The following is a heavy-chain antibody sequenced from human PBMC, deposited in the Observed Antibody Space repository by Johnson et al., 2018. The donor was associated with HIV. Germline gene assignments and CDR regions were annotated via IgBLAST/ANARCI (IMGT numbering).Heavy chain of an antibody. CDR2: ISYDGSNK. D-gene: IGHD3-10*01. J-gene: IGHJ3*02. Sequence: QVQLVESGGGVVRPGGSLRLSCAASGFTFSSYAMHWVRQAPGKGLEWVAVISYDGSNKYYAGSVKGRFTVSRDNSQNTLYLEMNGLRPEDTALYYCAKSTQASIVRESGPYGAFDIWGLGTMVTVSS. V-gene: IGHV3-30*18. CDR1: GFTFSSYA. CDR3: AKSTQASIVRESGPYGAFDI.